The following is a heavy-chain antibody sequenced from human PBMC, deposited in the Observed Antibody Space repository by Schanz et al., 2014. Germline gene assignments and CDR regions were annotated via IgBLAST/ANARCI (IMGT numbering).Heavy chain of an antibody. CDR1: GLTFTSAW. D-gene: IGHD5-18*01. CDR2: ISGSGGNT. CDR3: AKDAENTAMITDYFDY. Sequence: EVQLVESGGGLVKPGGSLRLSCATSGLTFTSAWMSWVRQAPGKGLEWVSIISGSGGNTYYADAVRGRFTISRDNSKTTVYLQMNSLRAEDTAVYYCAKDAENTAMITDYFDYWGQGTLVIVSS. J-gene: IGHJ4*02. V-gene: IGHV3-23*04.